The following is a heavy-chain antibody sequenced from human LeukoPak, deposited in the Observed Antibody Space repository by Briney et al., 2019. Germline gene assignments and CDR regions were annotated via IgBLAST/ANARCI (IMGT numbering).Heavy chain of an antibody. Sequence: PGGSLRLSCAASGFTFTSYAMSWVRQAPGKGREWVSAISGSGVSTYYADSVKGRFTISRDNSKNTLYLHMNSLRAEDTALYYCAKDKSKGELRGNEFDYWGQGTLVIVSS. D-gene: IGHD1-7*01. V-gene: IGHV3-23*01. CDR2: ISGSGVST. CDR1: GFTFTSYA. CDR3: AKDKSKGELRGNEFDY. J-gene: IGHJ4*02.